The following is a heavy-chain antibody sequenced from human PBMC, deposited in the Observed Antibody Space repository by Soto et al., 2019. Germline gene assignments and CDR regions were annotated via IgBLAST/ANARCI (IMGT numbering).Heavy chain of an antibody. Sequence: QVQLVQSGAEVKKPGASVKVSCKASGYTFTSYAMHWVRQAPGQRLEWMGWINAGNGNTKYSQKFQGRVTITRDTSASTAYMELSSLRSDDTAVYYCARGLNGYLHYFDFWGQGTLVTVSS. CDR2: INAGNGNT. CDR1: GYTFTSYA. V-gene: IGHV1-3*01. CDR3: ARGLNGYLHYFDF. J-gene: IGHJ4*02. D-gene: IGHD5-18*01.